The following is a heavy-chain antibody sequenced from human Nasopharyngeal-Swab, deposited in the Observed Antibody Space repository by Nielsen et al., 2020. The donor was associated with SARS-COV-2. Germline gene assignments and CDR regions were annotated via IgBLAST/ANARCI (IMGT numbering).Heavy chain of an antibody. CDR2: IYYSGST. D-gene: IGHD6-13*01. CDR3: ARGIEQQPALYYYYGMDV. J-gene: IGHJ6*02. Sequence: SETLSLTCTVSGGSVSSGSYYWSWIRQPPGKGLEWIGYIYYSGSTNYNPSLKSRVTISVDTSKNQFSLKLSSVTAADTAVYYCARGIEQQPALYYYYGMDVWGQGTTVTVSS. CDR1: GGSVSSGSYY. V-gene: IGHV4-61*01.